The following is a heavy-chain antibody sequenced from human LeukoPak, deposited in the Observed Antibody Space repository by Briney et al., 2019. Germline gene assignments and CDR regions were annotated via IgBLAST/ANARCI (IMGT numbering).Heavy chain of an antibody. CDR1: GGSISSSSYY. CDR3: ARLRDSSGYVFDY. CDR2: IYYSGST. V-gene: IGHV4-39*01. Sequence: SETLSLTCTVSGGSISSSSYYWGWIRQPPGKGLEWIGSIYYSGSTYYNPSLKSRVTIFVDTSKNQFSLKLSSVTAADTAVYYCARLRDSSGYVFDYWGQGTLVTVSS. J-gene: IGHJ4*02. D-gene: IGHD3-22*01.